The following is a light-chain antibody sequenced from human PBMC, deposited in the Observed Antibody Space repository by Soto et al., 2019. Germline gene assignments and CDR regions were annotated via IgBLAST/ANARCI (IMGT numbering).Light chain of an antibody. CDR3: SSYAGNNAYV. J-gene: IGLJ1*01. Sequence: QSALTQPPSASGSPGQSVTISCTGTSSDVGGYKYVSWYQVHPGNAPKLIIYEDTKRPSGVPHRFSGSKSGNTASLTVSGLQAEDEADYYCSSYAGNNAYVFGTGTKVTVL. CDR1: SSDVGGYKY. CDR2: EDT. V-gene: IGLV2-8*01.